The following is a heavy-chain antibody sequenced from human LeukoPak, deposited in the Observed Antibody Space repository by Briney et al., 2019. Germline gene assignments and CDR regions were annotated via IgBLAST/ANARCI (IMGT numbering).Heavy chain of an antibody. Sequence: GASVKVSCKASGYTFTSHYVHWVRQAPAQGLEWMAIIHHSGGNSRNTQNFQGRVTMTRDTSTSTVYLELSSLRSEDTAVYYCARDCSSTTCQGPVLDFWGQGTLVTVSS. J-gene: IGHJ4*02. CDR2: IHHSGGNS. V-gene: IGHV1-46*01. CDR1: GYTFTSHY. D-gene: IGHD2/OR15-2a*01. CDR3: ARDCSSTTCQGPVLDF.